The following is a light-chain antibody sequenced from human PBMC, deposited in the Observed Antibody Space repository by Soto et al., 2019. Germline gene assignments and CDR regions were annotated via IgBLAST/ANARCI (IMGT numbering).Light chain of an antibody. Sequence: QSVLTQPPSASGTPGQRVTISCSGSSSNIGSNYVYWYQQFPGTAPKLLIYRNNQRPSGVPDLFSGSKSGTSASLAISGLRSEDEADYYFVAWDDSLSGLYVFGTGTKQTVL. CDR1: SSNIGSNY. CDR3: VAWDDSLSGLYV. CDR2: RNN. J-gene: IGLJ1*01. V-gene: IGLV1-47*01.